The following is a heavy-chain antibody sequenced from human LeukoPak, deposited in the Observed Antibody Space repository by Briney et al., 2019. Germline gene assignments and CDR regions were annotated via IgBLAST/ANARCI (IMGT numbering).Heavy chain of an antibody. CDR2: IGGSGGST. D-gene: IGHD3-22*01. Sequence: GGSLRLSCAASGFTFSSYAMSWVRQAPGKGLEWVSAIGGSGGSTYYADSVKGRFTISRDNSKNTLYLQMNSLRAEDTAVYYCARVYGSSNYYYDRYYYYMDVWGRGTTVTVSS. CDR1: GFTFSSYA. CDR3: ARVYGSSNYYYDRYYYYMDV. J-gene: IGHJ6*03. V-gene: IGHV3-23*01.